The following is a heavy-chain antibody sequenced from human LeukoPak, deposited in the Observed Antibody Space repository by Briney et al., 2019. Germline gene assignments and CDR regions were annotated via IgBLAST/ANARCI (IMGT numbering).Heavy chain of an antibody. Sequence: GASVKVSCKASGYTFTGYYMHWVRQAPGQGLEWMGWINPNSGGTNYAQKFQGRVTMTRDTSISTAYMELSRLRSDDTAVYYCAKAGVVDFYYYYYMDVWGKGTTVTVSS. CDR2: INPNSGGT. J-gene: IGHJ6*03. V-gene: IGHV1-2*02. D-gene: IGHD3-3*01. CDR1: GYTFTGYY. CDR3: AKAGVVDFYYYYYMDV.